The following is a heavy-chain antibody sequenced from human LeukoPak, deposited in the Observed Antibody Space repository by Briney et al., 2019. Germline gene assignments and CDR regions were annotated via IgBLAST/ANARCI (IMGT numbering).Heavy chain of an antibody. J-gene: IGHJ4*02. CDR2: INWNGGSS. CDR1: GFSFDDYG. D-gene: IGHD1-1*01. V-gene: IGHV3-20*04. CDR3: ARGTSDARYYFDS. Sequence: GGSLRLSCAASGFSFDDYGMSWVRQAPGKGLEWVSGINWNGGSSGYADSVKGRFTISRDNAKNSLYLQMNSLRAEDTALYYCARGTSDARYYFDSWGQGTLVTVSS.